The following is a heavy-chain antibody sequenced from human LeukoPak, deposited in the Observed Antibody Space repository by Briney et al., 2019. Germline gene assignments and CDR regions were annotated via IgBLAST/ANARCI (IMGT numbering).Heavy chain of an antibody. CDR1: GFTFSSYN. CDR3: AKLKGDYVWYFDY. J-gene: IGHJ4*02. V-gene: IGHV3-23*01. CDR2: ISGSGEST. Sequence: GGSLRLSCAASGFTFSSYNMSWVRQAPGKGLEWVPTISGSGESTESVDSVKGRFTISRDNSKNTLYLQMNSLRAEDTAVYYCAKLKGDYVWYFDYWGQGTLVTVSS. D-gene: IGHD3-16*01.